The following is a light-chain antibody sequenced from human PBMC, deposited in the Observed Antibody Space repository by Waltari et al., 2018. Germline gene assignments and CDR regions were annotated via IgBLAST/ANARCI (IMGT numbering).Light chain of an antibody. CDR1: SSDIGSYNL. J-gene: IGLJ3*02. CDR3: CSHAGDSLWV. V-gene: IGLV2-23*02. CDR2: DVT. Sequence: QSALTQPASVSASPGQSITISCKGTSSDIGSYNLVSWYQQHPGKAPKVMSYDVTKRPSGVSNRFSGSKSGYTASLTVSGLQAEDESDYYCCSHAGDSLWVFGGGTKLTVL.